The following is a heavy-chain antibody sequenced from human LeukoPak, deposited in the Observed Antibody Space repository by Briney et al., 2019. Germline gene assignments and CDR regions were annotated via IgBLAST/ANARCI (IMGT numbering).Heavy chain of an antibody. CDR2: ISNSDGST. D-gene: IGHD1-14*01. V-gene: IGHV3-23*01. CDR1: GFTFSSYA. CDR3: AKATGYLL. Sequence: GGALRLSCAASGFTFSSYAMSWVRQAPGKGLEWVSTISNSDGSTYYADSVKGRFSISRDNSENTLYLQMNSLRAEDTAVYYCAKATGYLLWGQGTLVTVSS. J-gene: IGHJ4*02.